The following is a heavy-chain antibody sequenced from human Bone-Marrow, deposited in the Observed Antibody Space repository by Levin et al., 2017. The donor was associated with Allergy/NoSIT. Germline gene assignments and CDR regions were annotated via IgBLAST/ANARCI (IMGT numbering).Heavy chain of an antibody. Sequence: GGSLRLSCAASGFTFSSYSMNWVRQAPGKGLEWVSYISGGSDTMFYADSLKGRFTISRDNAKSSLYLQMNSLRDEDTAVYYCARDLNSLISLWGQGTLVTVSS. V-gene: IGHV3-48*02. J-gene: IGHJ4*02. CDR3: ARDLNSLISL. D-gene: IGHD4-23*01. CDR1: GFTFSSYS. CDR2: ISGGSDTM.